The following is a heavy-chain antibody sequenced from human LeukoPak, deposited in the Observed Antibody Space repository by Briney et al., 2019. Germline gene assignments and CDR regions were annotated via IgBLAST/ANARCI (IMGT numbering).Heavy chain of an antibody. CDR2: INNSGST. CDR1: GGSISSSSYY. D-gene: IGHD1-14*01. J-gene: IGHJ6*03. V-gene: IGHV4-39*07. CDR3: ARLPGGAEYRHYYYMDV. Sequence: PSETLSLTCTVSGGSISSSSYYWGWIRQPPGKGLEWIGEINNSGSTNYNPSLKSRVTISVDTSKNQFSLKLSSVTAADTAVYYCARLPGGAEYRHYYYMDVWGTGTTVTVSS.